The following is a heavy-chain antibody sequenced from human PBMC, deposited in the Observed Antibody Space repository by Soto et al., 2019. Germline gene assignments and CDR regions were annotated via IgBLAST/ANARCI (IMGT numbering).Heavy chain of an antibody. D-gene: IGHD6-13*01. CDR1: GYTFTSYG. V-gene: IGHV1-18*01. Sequence: ASVKVSCKASGYTFTSYGISWVRQAPGQGLEWMGWISAYNGNTNYAQKLQGRVTMTTDTSTSTAYMELRSLRSDDTAVYYCARGDSSSWYTDNYYYGMDVWGQGTTVTVSS. CDR3: ARGDSSSWYTDNYYYGMDV. J-gene: IGHJ6*02. CDR2: ISAYNGNT.